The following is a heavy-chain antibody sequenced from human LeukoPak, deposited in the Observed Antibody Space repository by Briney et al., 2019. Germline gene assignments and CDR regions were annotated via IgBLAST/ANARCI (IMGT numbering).Heavy chain of an antibody. J-gene: IGHJ4*02. CDR2: IGDSGGST. V-gene: IGHV3-23*01. CDR3: ARRVSGSPFDY. CDR1: GFTFSNYG. D-gene: IGHD1-26*01. Sequence: GGSLRLSCAASGFTFSNYGMNWVRQAPGKGLEWVSGIGDSGGSTYYADSVKGRFTISRDNSKNTLYLQMNSLRAEDTAVYYCARRVSGSPFDYWGQGTLVTVSS.